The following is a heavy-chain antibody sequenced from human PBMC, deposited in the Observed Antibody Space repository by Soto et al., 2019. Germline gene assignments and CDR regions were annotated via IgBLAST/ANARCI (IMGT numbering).Heavy chain of an antibody. CDR3: TTEGYRVTTFDY. V-gene: IGHV3-15*01. Sequence: EVQLVESGGGLVKPGGSLRLSCAASGFTFSNAWISWVRQAPGKGLEWVGRIKSKTDGGTTDYAAPVKGRFTISRDDSKNPLYLQMHRLKTEDTAVYYCTTEGYRVTTFDYWGQGTLVTVSS. D-gene: IGHD4-4*01. CDR2: IKSKTDGGTT. CDR1: GFTFSNAW. J-gene: IGHJ4*02.